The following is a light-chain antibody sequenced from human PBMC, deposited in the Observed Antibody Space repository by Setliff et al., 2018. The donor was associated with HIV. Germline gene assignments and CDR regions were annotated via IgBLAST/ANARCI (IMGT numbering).Light chain of an antibody. CDR2: DVS. V-gene: IGLV2-14*03. CDR1: SRDIGTYDF. CDR3: SSYTKTSTLL. Sequence: QSVLTQPASISGSPGQSITISCAGTSRDIGTYDFVSWYQQHPGKAPKLLIYDVSDRPSGVSDRFSGSKSGNTASLTISGLQTEDEADYYCSSYTKTSTLLFGTGTRV. J-gene: IGLJ1*01.